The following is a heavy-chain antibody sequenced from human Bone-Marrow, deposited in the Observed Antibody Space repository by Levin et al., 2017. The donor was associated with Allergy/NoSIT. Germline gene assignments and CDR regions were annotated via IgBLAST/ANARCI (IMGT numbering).Heavy chain of an antibody. J-gene: IGHJ5*02. V-gene: IGHV3-30*18. CDR3: AKDFTGEDDT. CDR2: ISHDGGHK. Sequence: GGSLRLSCIISTVNFDTYAMHWVRQAPGKGLEWVALISHDGGHKSYAESVKGRFTISRDISKNTVSLQMNNLRPADTAIYYCAKDFTGEDDTWGQGTLVTVSS. CDR1: TVNFDTYA. D-gene: IGHD7-27*01.